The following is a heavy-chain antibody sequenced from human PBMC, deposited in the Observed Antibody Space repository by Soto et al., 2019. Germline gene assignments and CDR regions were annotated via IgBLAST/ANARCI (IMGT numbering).Heavy chain of an antibody. J-gene: IGHJ6*03. CDR1: GFTLSGYA. Sequence: ESGGGLAQPGGSLRLSCAAPGFTLSGYAMDWVRQAPGKGLEYVSGISSNGVGTYYANSVQGRFTISRDNSKNTVYLQMGSLRPEDMAVYYCARRARPDFYYMDVWGKGTTVTVSS. V-gene: IGHV3-64*01. CDR3: ARRARPDFYYMDV. D-gene: IGHD6-6*01. CDR2: ISSNGVGT.